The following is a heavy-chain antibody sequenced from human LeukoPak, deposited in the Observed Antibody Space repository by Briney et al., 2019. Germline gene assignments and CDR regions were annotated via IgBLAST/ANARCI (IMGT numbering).Heavy chain of an antibody. J-gene: IGHJ5*01. CDR3: TRKSQACSTGSCYVVS. V-gene: IGHV5-51*01. D-gene: IGHD2-15*01. CDR1: GYTFRSYW. CDR2: IYPDDSDT. Sequence: GESLKISCEGSGYTFRSYWIGWVRQMPGKDLEWMGMIYPDDSDTRYSPSFQGQVTFSADLSLNTAYLQWISLEASDTAIYYLTRKSQACSTGSCYVVSWGQGTQVTVSS.